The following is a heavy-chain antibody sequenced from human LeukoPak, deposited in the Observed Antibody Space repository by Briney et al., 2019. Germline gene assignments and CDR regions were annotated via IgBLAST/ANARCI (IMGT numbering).Heavy chain of an antibody. CDR1: GFNFSDHW. CDR3: TRGGNRYLDL. D-gene: IGHD4-23*01. V-gene: IGHV3-7*05. Sequence: PGGSLRLLCAASGFNFSDHWMSWVRQATGKRLEGVANIKLDGSEKYYVDYVKGRFTISRDNADASLYLQMNRLRPEDTAVYYCTRGGNRYLDLWGRGTLVTVSS. J-gene: IGHJ2*01. CDR2: IKLDGSEK.